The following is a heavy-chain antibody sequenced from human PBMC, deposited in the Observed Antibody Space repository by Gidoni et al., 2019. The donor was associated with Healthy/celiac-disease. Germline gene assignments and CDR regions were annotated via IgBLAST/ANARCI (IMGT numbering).Heavy chain of an antibody. CDR1: GYSFTRYW. J-gene: IGHJ3*02. V-gene: IGHV5-51*01. CDR3: ARPGGDDAFDI. Sequence: EVQLVQSGAEVKKPAESLQISCQGSGYSFTRYWTGWVRQMPGKGLEWMGIISPGDSDTRYSPSFQGKVTISADKSISTAYLQWSSLKASDTAMYYRARPGGDDAFDIWGQGTMVTVSS. CDR2: ISPGDSDT. D-gene: IGHD3-16*01.